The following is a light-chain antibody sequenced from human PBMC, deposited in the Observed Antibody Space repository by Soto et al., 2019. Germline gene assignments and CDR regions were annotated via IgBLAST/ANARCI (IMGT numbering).Light chain of an antibody. Sequence: QSVLTRPRSVSGSPGQSVTISCTGTSSDVGGYNYVSWYQQHPGKAPKLMIYDVSKRPSGVPDRFSGSKSGNTASLTISGLQAEDEADYYCCSYATGGSYVFGTGTKVTV. CDR2: DVS. CDR3: CSYATGGSYV. V-gene: IGLV2-11*01. CDR1: SSDVGGYNY. J-gene: IGLJ1*01.